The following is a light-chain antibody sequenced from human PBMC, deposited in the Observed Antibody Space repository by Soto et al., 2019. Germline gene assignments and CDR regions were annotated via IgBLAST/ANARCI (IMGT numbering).Light chain of an antibody. J-gene: IGKJ1*01. CDR3: QQYNYWPT. Sequence: EIVMTQSPATLSVSPGERATLSCRASQSLRSNLAWYQQKPGQAPRLLIYGASTRATGNPAMFSGSGSGTVLTFTITTVLSEVFAVYHLQQYNYWPTFGQGTKVEIK. CDR2: GAS. V-gene: IGKV3-15*01. CDR1: QSLRSN.